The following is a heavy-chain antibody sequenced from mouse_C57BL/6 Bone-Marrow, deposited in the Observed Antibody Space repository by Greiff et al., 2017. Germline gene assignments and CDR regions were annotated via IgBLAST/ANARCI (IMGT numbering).Heavy chain of an antibody. J-gene: IGHJ4*01. CDR1: GYTFTSYW. CDR2: IYPGSGST. D-gene: IGHD4-1*01. Sequence: QVQLQQPGAELVKPGASVKMSCKASGYTFTSYWITWVKQRPGQGLEWIGDIYPGSGSTNYNEKFKSKATLTVDTSSSTAYMQLSSLTSEDSAVYYCARYWGALYYALDYWGQGTSVTVSS. V-gene: IGHV1-55*01. CDR3: ARYWGALYYALDY.